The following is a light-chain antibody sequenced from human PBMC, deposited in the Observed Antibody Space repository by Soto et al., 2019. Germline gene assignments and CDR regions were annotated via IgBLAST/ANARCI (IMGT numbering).Light chain of an antibody. J-gene: IGKJ1*01. CDR2: DTT. Sequence: EIVMTQSPAALSVSPGERATLSCWATQSVRSNVAWYYHKPGQAPRLLIYDTTNRATGIPDRFSGSGSGTDFLLTISGLEPADSGTYLCHQHGGTPETFGLGTKVDIK. CDR1: QSVRSN. CDR3: HQHGGTPET. V-gene: IGKV3-20*01.